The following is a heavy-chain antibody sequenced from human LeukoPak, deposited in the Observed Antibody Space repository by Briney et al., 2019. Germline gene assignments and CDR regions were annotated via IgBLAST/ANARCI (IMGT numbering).Heavy chain of an antibody. CDR2: INPGNGNT. CDR3: ARPSIAFDI. J-gene: IGHJ3*02. Sequence: WVTVSFQASGSTFTSYVMHWVRQPPGRGLEWMVWINPGNGNTDCVQKCQNRVTITRDTSATTAYMELSSLRSEDTAIYYCARPSIAFDIWGQGTMVTVSS. CDR1: GSTFTSYV. V-gene: IGHV1-3*01.